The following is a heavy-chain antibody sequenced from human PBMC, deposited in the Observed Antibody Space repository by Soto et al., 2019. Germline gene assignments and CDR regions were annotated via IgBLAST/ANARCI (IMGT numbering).Heavy chain of an antibody. CDR2: INHSGST. Sequence: SETLSLTCAVYGGSFSGYYWSWIRQPPGKGLEWIGEINHSGSTNYNPSLKSRVTISVDTPKNQFSLKLSSVTAADTAVYYCARFVVVVAASNWFDPWGQGTLVTVSS. V-gene: IGHV4-34*01. CDR3: ARFVVVVAASNWFDP. CDR1: GGSFSGYY. J-gene: IGHJ5*02. D-gene: IGHD2-15*01.